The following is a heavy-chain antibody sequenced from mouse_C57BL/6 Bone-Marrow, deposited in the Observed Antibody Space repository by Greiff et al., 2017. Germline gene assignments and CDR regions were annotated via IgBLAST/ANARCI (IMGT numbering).Heavy chain of an antibody. Sequence: QVQLQQPGAELVMPGASVKLSCKASGYTFTSYWMHWVKQRPGQGLEWIGEIDPYDSYTNYNQKFKGKSTLTVDNSSSTAYMQLSSLTSEDSAVYYCARDYGFAYWGQGTLVTVSA. CDR2: IDPYDSYT. V-gene: IGHV1-69*01. D-gene: IGHD1-1*01. CDR3: ARDYGFAY. CDR1: GYTFTSYW. J-gene: IGHJ3*01.